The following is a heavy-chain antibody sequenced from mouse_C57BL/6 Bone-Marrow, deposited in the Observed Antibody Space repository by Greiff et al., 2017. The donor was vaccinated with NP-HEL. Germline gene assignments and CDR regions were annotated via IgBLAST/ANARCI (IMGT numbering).Heavy chain of an antibody. CDR1: GYSFTSYY. V-gene: IGHV1-66*01. CDR3: AREQGNFDY. J-gene: IGHJ2*01. Sequence: QVQLQQSGPELVKPGASVKISCKASGYSFTSYYIHWVKQRPGQGLEWIGWIYPGSGNTKYNEKFKGKATLTADTSSSTAYMQLSSLTSADSAVYYCAREQGNFDYWGQGTTLTVSS. CDR2: IYPGSGNT.